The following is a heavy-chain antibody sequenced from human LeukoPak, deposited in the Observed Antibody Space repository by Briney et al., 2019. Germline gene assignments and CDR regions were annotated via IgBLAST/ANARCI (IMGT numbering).Heavy chain of an antibody. V-gene: IGHV3-9*03. J-gene: IGHJ4*02. CDR2: INWNGGKI. CDR3: AKALSSSFTGSSWEY. Sequence: PGGSLRLSCAASGFTFDDYAMHWIRQAPGKGLEWVSGINWNGGKIGYADSVKGRFTISRDSAKSYLYLQMNTLRAEDMAFYYCAKALSSSFTGSSWEYWGQGTLVTVSS. CDR1: GFTFDDYA. D-gene: IGHD6-6*01.